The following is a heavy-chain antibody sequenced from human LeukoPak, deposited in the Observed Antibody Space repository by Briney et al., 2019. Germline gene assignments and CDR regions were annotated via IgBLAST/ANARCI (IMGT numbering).Heavy chain of an antibody. V-gene: IGHV3-33*01. Sequence: PGGSLRLSCVASGFTFSSYGMHWVRQAPGKGLEWVAVIWYDGSNKYYAESVKGRFTISRDNSKNMLYLQMNSLRAEDTAVYYCARDWNGGWFDPWGQGTLVTVSS. CDR3: ARDWNGGWFDP. CDR2: IWYDGSNK. CDR1: GFTFSSYG. D-gene: IGHD1-1*01. J-gene: IGHJ5*02.